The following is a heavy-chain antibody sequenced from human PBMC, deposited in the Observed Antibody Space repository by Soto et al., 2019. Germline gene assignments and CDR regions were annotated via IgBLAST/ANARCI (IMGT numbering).Heavy chain of an antibody. V-gene: IGHV3-7*03. CDR1: GFTFSSYW. CDR2: IKQDGSEK. D-gene: IGHD3-10*01. J-gene: IGHJ5*02. CDR3: AGATITMVRGLAP. Sequence: GGSLRLSCAASGFTFSSYWMSWVRQAPGKGLEWVANIKQDGSEKYYVDSVKGRFTISRDNAKNSLYLQMNSLRDEDTALYYCAGATITMVRGLAPWGQGTLVTVSS.